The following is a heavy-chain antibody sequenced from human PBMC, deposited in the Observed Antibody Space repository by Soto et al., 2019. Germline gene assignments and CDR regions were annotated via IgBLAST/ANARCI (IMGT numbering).Heavy chain of an antibody. J-gene: IGHJ4*02. D-gene: IGHD4-4*01. CDR2: INQDGSEK. CDR1: GFTFNRYW. V-gene: IGHV3-7*04. CDR3: ARGGYDYSKPFDY. Sequence: EVQLVESGGGLVQPGGSLRLSCAASGFTFNRYWMKWVRRAPGRGLEWMGNINQDGSEKHYVDSVKGRFTISRDNAKDSVYLQMNSLKAEDTAMYYCARGGYDYSKPFDYWGQGTLVTVSS.